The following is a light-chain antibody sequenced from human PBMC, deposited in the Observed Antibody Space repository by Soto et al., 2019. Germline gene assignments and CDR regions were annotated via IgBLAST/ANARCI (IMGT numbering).Light chain of an antibody. CDR1: QSLLHSNGYNY. V-gene: IGKV2-28*01. Sequence: DIVMTQSPLSLPVTPGEPASISCRSSQSLLHSNGYNYLDWYLQKPGQSPQILIYLGSHRASGVPDRFSDSGSGTDFTLKISRVEAEDVGVYYCMQALQTPTFGGGTRVEIK. CDR2: LGS. J-gene: IGKJ4*01. CDR3: MQALQTPT.